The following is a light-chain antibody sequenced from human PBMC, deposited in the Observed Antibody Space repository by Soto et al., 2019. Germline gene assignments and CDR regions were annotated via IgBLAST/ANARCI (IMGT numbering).Light chain of an antibody. CDR1: QSLLNSDGNTY. J-gene: IGKJ2*01. CDR3: TQRTHWPNT. CDR2: KVS. V-gene: IGKV2-30*01. Sequence: DVVMTQSPLSLPVTLGQPASISCRSSQSLLNSDGNTYITLFQQRPGQSPRRVIYKVSNRNSGVPDKFSGAGSGTDLTLKISRVEAEDFGLCYCTQRTHWPNTFGQETKLEIK.